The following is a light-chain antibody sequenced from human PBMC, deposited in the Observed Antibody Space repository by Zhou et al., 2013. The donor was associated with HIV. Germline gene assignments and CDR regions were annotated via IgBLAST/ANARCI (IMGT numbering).Light chain of an antibody. V-gene: IGKV1-5*03. CDR1: QSIGSW. J-gene: IGKJ4*01. CDR3: QQYSSEIVS. Sequence: DIQMTQSPSTLSASVGDRVTITCRASQSIGSWLAWYQQKPGKAPKLLIYKSSTLESGVPSRFSGSGSGTEFTLSISSLQPEDFATYYCQQYSSEIVSFAGGTKVEIK. CDR2: KSS.